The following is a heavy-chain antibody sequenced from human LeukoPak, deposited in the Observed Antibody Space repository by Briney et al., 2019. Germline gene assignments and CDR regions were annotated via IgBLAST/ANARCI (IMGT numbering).Heavy chain of an antibody. CDR1: GGSFSGYY. V-gene: IGHV4-34*01. Sequence: SETLSLTCAVYGGSFSGYYWSWIRQPPGKGLEWIGEINHSRSTNYNPSLKSRVTISVDTSKNQFSLKLSSVTAADTAVYYCARVPRITMVRGEGNYFDYWGQGTLVTVSS. CDR2: INHSRST. J-gene: IGHJ4*02. D-gene: IGHD3-10*01. CDR3: ARVPRITMVRGEGNYFDY.